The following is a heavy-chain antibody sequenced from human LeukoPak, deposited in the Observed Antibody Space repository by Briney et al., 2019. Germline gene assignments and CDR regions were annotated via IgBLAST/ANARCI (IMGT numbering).Heavy chain of an antibody. CDR1: GFSFTTFW. CDR2: IYPGDSDT. Sequence: GESLKISCKGSGFSFTTFWIGWVRQMPGKGLEWMGIIYPGDSDTRYSPSFQGQVTISADKSISTAYLQWSSLKASDTAMYYCARQTRGGIAAAGSDYWGQGTLVTVSS. D-gene: IGHD6-13*01. J-gene: IGHJ4*02. V-gene: IGHV5-51*01. CDR3: ARQTRGGIAAAGSDY.